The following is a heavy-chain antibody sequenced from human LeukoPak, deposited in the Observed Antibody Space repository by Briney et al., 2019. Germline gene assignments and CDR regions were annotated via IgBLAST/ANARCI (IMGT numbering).Heavy chain of an antibody. CDR3: ALNRGGGSYYYYYGMDV. D-gene: IGHD1-26*01. V-gene: IGHV3-23*01. Sequence: GGSLRLSCAASGFTFSSYAMSWVRQAPGKGLEWVSAISGSGGSTYYADSVKGRFTISRDNSKNTLYLQMNSLRAEDTAVYYCALNRGGGSYYYYYGMDVWGQGTTVTVSS. CDR1: GFTFSSYA. J-gene: IGHJ6*02. CDR2: ISGSGGST.